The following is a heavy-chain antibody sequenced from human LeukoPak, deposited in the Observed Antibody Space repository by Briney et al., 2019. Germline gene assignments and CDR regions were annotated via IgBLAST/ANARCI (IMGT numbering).Heavy chain of an antibody. CDR1: GGSISSYY. V-gene: IGHV4-59*01. D-gene: IGHD2-21*02. J-gene: IGHJ3*02. Sequence: SETLSLTCTVSGGSISSYYWSLIRQPPGKGLEWIGYIYYSGSTNYNPSLKSRVTISVDTSKNQFSLKLSSVTAADTAVYYCARDKAYCGGDCYSDDAFDIWGQGTMVTVSS. CDR3: ARDKAYCGGDCYSDDAFDI. CDR2: IYYSGST.